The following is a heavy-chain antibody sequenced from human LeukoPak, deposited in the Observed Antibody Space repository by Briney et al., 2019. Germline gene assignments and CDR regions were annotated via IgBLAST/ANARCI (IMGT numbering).Heavy chain of an antibody. CDR2: ISAYNGNT. J-gene: IGHJ4*02. CDR3: ARGSHRLYDYVWGTYESKDY. D-gene: IGHD3-16*01. CDR1: GYTFTSYG. V-gene: IGHV1-18*01. Sequence: GASVKVSCKASGYTFTSYGINWVRQAPGQGLEWMGWISAYNGNTNYAQKLQDRVTMTTDTSTSTAYMELRSLRSDDTAVYYCARGSHRLYDYVWGTYESKDYWGQGTLVTVSS.